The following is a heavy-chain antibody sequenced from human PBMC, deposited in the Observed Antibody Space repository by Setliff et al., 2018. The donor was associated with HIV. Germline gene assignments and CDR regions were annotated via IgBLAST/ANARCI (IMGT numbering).Heavy chain of an antibody. Sequence: SETLSLTCTVSGGSISGDFWTWIRQPAGEGLEWIGRTHASGTTQCEPSLKNRCSMSIDTSKNQFSLELSSVTAADTAVYYCARQTATGTSATFDSWGQGSLVTVSS. J-gene: IGHJ4*02. D-gene: IGHD2-21*02. CDR1: GGSISGDF. CDR2: THASGTT. CDR3: ARQTATGTSATFDS. V-gene: IGHV4-4*07.